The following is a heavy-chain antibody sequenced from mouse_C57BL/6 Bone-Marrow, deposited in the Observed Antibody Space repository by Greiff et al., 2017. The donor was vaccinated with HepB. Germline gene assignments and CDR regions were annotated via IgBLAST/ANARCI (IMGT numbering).Heavy chain of an antibody. J-gene: IGHJ4*01. D-gene: IGHD1-1*01. V-gene: IGHV5-17*01. CDR3: ARPTTVVATRYYYAMDY. Sequence: EVMLVESGGGLVKPGGSLKLSCAASGFTFSDYGMHWVRQAPEKGLEWVAYISSGSSTIYYADTVKGRFTISRDNAKNTLFLQMTSLRSEDTAMYYWARPTTVVATRYYYAMDYWGQGTSVTVSS. CDR2: ISSGSSTI. CDR1: GFTFSDYG.